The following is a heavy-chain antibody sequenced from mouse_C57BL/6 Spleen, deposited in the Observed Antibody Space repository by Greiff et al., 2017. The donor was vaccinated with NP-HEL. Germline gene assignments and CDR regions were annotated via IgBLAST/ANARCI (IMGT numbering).Heavy chain of an antibody. CDR1: GYTFTSYW. D-gene: IGHD1-1*01. J-gene: IGHJ1*03. CDR2: INPSSGYT. Sequence: QVQLQQSGAELAKPGASVKLSCKASGYTFTSYWMHWVKQRPGQGLEWIGYINPSSGYTKYNQKFKDKATLTADKSSSTAYMQLSSLTYEDSAVYYCASGGTTVVADFDVWGTGTTVTVSS. CDR3: ASGGTTVVADFDV. V-gene: IGHV1-7*01.